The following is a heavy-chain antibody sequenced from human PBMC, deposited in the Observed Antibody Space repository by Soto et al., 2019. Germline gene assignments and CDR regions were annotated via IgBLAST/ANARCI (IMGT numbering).Heavy chain of an antibody. Sequence: ASVKVSCKASGGTLSSYTFSWVRQAPGQGLEWMGWISANHGNTNYAQKLQGRFTIVTDTSTSTAYMELRSLRSDDTAVYYCARDSVGSLTYYYYGMDVWGQGTTVTVSS. CDR3: ARDSVGSLTYYYYGMDV. D-gene: IGHD2-15*01. J-gene: IGHJ6*02. CDR1: GGTLSSYT. CDR2: ISANHGNT. V-gene: IGHV1-18*01.